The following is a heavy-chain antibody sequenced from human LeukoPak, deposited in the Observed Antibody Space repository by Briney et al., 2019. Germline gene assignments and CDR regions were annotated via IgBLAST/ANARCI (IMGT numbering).Heavy chain of an antibody. V-gene: IGHV1-2*04. Sequence: ASVKVSCKASGFTFTGYYMHWVRQAPGQGLEWMGWINPNSGGTNYAQKFQGWVTMTRDTSISTVNMELSRLRSDDTAVYYCARGPLGVTMVRRVIIGPTDFDHWGQGTLVTVSS. CDR3: ARGPLGVTMVRRVIIGPTDFDH. CDR2: INPNSGGT. CDR1: GFTFTGYY. D-gene: IGHD3-10*01. J-gene: IGHJ4*02.